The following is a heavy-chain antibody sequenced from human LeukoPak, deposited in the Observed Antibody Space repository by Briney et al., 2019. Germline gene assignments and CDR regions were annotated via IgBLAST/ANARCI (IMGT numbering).Heavy chain of an antibody. D-gene: IGHD6-13*01. CDR2: INAGNGNT. Sequence: ASVKVSRKASGYTFTSYAMHWVRQAPGQRLEWMGWINAGNGNTKYSQKFQGRVTITRDTSASTAYMELSSLRSEDTAVYYCAREQQLNWFDPWGQGTLVTVSS. CDR1: GYTFTSYA. J-gene: IGHJ5*02. CDR3: AREQQLNWFDP. V-gene: IGHV1-3*01.